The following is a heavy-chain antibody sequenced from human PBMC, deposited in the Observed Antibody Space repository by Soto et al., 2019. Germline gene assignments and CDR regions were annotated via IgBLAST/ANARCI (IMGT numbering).Heavy chain of an antibody. CDR3: AKEQYSYGPRYSEY. Sequence: WGSRRLSCVASGFTFSKYAMSWVRQDPGEGLEWVSVISDSVGSTYYADAVKGRFTISRDNSKNTLFLQMNSLRAEDTAIYYCAKEQYSYGPRYSEYWGKGTMVIVSS. CDR1: GFTFSKYA. CDR2: ISDSVGST. D-gene: IGHD5-18*01. V-gene: IGHV3-23*01. J-gene: IGHJ4*02.